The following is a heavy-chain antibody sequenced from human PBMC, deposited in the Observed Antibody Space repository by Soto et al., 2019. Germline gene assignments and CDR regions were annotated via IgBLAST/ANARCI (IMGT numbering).Heavy chain of an antibody. CDR2: MNPNSGNT. CDR1: GYTFTSYD. J-gene: IGHJ6*02. CDR3: ARAPPAAMVMLEYYYYGMDV. Sequence: QVQLVQSGAEVKKPGASVKVSCKASGYTFTSYDINWVRQATGQGLEWMGWMNPNSGNTGYAQKFQGRVTMTRNTSISTAYMELSSLRSEDTAVYYCARAPPAAMVMLEYYYYGMDVWGQGTTVTVSS. V-gene: IGHV1-8*01. D-gene: IGHD5-18*01.